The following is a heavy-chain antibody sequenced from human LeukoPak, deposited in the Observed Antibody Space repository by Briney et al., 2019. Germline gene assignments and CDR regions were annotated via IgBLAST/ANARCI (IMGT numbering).Heavy chain of an antibody. D-gene: IGHD3-10*01. J-gene: IGHJ4*02. Sequence: GGPLRLSCAASGFTFSSYGMHWVRQAPGKGLEWVAFIRYDGSNKYYADSVKGRFTISRDNSKNTLYLQMNSLRAEDTAVYYCARHYGSGSSWVDYWGQGTLVTVSS. V-gene: IGHV3-30*02. CDR2: IRYDGSNK. CDR1: GFTFSSYG. CDR3: ARHYGSGSSWVDY.